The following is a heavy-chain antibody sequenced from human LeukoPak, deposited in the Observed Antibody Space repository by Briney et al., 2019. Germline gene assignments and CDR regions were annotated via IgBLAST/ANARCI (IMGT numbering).Heavy chain of an antibody. Sequence: SETLSLTCTVSGGSISSSSYYWGWIRQPPGKGLEWIGSIYYSGSTYYNPSLKSRVTISVDTSKSQFSLKLSSVTAADTAVYYCARENSGSYYRLAPDFDYWGQGTLVTVSS. CDR2: IYYSGST. V-gene: IGHV4-39*07. CDR1: GGSISSSSYY. D-gene: IGHD1-26*01. CDR3: ARENSGSYYRLAPDFDY. J-gene: IGHJ4*02.